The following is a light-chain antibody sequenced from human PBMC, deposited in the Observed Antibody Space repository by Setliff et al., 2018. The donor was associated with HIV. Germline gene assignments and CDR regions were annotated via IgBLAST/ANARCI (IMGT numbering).Light chain of an antibody. V-gene: IGLV1-44*01. CDR2: RNN. CDR3: AAWDDSLNGPVV. J-gene: IGLJ2*01. Sequence: QSVLTQPPSASGTPGQRVTTSCSGSSSNIGSNTVNWYQQLPGTAPKLLIYRNNQRPSGVPDRFSGSKSGTSASLAISGLQSEDEADYYCAAWDDSLNGPVVFGGGTK. CDR1: SSNIGSNT.